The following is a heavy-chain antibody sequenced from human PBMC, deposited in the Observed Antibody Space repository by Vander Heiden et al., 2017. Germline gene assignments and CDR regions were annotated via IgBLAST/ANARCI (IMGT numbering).Heavy chain of an antibody. D-gene: IGHD4-17*01. CDR3: AKDIYGDYGNWFDP. V-gene: IGHV3-9*01. J-gene: IGHJ5*02. Sequence: EVQLVESGGGLVQPGRSLRLSCAASGFTFDDYAMHWVRQAPGKGLEWVSGISWNSGSIGYADSVKGRFTISRDNAKNSLYLQMNSLRAEDTALYYCAKDIYGDYGNWFDPWGQGTLVTLSS. CDR2: ISWNSGSI. CDR1: GFTFDDYA.